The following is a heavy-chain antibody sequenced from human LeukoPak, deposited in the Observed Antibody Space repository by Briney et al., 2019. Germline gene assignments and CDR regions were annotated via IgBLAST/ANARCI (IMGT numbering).Heavy chain of an antibody. Sequence: GGSLRLSCAASGFTFSDYYMSWIRQAPGKGLEWVSYISSSGSTIYYADSVKGRFTISRDNAKNSLYLQMNSLRAEDTAEYYCARDPDYGAFDYWGQGTLVTVSS. CDR2: ISSSGSTI. D-gene: IGHD4-17*01. V-gene: IGHV3-11*01. CDR1: GFTFSDYY. J-gene: IGHJ4*02. CDR3: ARDPDYGAFDY.